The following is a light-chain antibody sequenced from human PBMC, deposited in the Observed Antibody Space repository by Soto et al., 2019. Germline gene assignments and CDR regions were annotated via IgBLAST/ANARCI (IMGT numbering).Light chain of an antibody. CDR3: QQYNNYWT. V-gene: IGKV1-5*01. CDR2: DAS. Sequence: DFQISKFPSTLSASVGDRVTITCRASQSINSWLAWYQQKPGKAPKLLIYDASSLQSGVPSRFSGSGSGTEFTLTISSLQPDDFATYYCQQYNNYWTFCQGTKVDTK. J-gene: IGKJ1*01. CDR1: QSINSW.